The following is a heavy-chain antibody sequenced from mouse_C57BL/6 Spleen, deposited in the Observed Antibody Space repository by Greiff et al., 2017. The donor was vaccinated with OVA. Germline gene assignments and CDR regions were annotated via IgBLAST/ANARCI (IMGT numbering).Heavy chain of an antibody. CDR3: ARKGYGNYFDY. CDR1: GYAFSSSW. V-gene: IGHV1-82*01. Sequence: SGPELVKPGASVKISCKASGYAFSSSWMNWVKQRPGKGLEWIGRIYPGDGDTNYNGKFKGKATLTADKSSSTAYMQLSSLTSEDSAVYFCARKGYGNYFDYWGQGTTLTVSS. J-gene: IGHJ2*01. D-gene: IGHD2-10*02. CDR2: IYPGDGDT.